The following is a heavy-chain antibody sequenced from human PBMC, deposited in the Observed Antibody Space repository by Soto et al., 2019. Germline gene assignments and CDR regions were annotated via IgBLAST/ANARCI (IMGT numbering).Heavy chain of an antibody. CDR2: ISGSGGST. CDR3: AKDSIVVVPAAPSTTMDV. D-gene: IGHD2-2*01. CDR1: GFTFSSYA. Sequence: EVQLLESGGGLVQPGGSLRLSCAASGFTFSSYAMSWVRQAPGKGLEWVSAISGSGGSTYYADSVKGRFTISRDNSKNTLYLQMNSLRAEDTAVYYCAKDSIVVVPAAPSTTMDVWGKGTTVTVSS. V-gene: IGHV3-23*01. J-gene: IGHJ6*03.